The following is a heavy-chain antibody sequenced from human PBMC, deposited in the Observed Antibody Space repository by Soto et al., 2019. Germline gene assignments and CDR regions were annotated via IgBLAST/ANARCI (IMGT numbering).Heavy chain of an antibody. CDR2: ISGASSAI. D-gene: IGHD3-10*01. V-gene: IGHV3-48*02. Sequence: GGSLRLSCAASGFTFSSYTMTWVRQAPGKGLEWVSSISGASSAIYYADSVKGRFTISRDNAKNSLYLQMNSLRDDDTAVYYCARVSYGSGNYYYYWGQGTLVTVSS. CDR1: GFTFSSYT. CDR3: ARVSYGSGNYYYY. J-gene: IGHJ4*02.